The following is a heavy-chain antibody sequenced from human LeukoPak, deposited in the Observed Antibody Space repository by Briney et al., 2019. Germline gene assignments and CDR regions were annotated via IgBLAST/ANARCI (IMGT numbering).Heavy chain of an antibody. Sequence: GGSLRLSCAASGFTFSTFAMIWVRQPPGRGLEWVSSIFPSGGEIHYADSVRGRFTISRDNSKSTLSLQMNSLRAEDTAIYYCATYRQVLLPFESWGQGTLVTVSS. V-gene: IGHV3-23*01. J-gene: IGHJ4*02. D-gene: IGHD2-8*02. CDR2: IFPSGGEI. CDR3: ATYRQVLLPFES. CDR1: GFTFSTFA.